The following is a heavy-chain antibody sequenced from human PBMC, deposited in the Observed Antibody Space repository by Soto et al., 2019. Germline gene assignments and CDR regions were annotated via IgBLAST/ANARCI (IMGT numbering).Heavy chain of an antibody. CDR2: ISGNGGNT. Sequence: EVQLLESGGGLVQPGGSLRLSCAASGFTFNNYAMSWVRQAPGKGLEWVSSISGNGGNTYYADPVKGRFTVSRDNSWNTLYLQTNSLRAEDTAVYYCVKEQRFRAFDYWGQGILVTVSS. V-gene: IGHV3-23*01. D-gene: IGHD2-21*01. CDR3: VKEQRFRAFDY. J-gene: IGHJ4*02. CDR1: GFTFNNYA.